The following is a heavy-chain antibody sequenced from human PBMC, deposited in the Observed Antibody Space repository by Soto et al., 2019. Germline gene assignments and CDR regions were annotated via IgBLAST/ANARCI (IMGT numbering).Heavy chain of an antibody. D-gene: IGHD3-22*01. CDR1: GYIFTTYG. Sequence: QVQLVQSGTEVKKPGASVKVSYKASGYIFTTYGISWVRQAPGQGLEWMGWISANNGNTYYAQKFQGRVTMNTDTPTRTIYMELRSLRSDDTAVYYCARDLQFYSDSSGYRDVFDIWGQGTKVTVSS. CDR2: ISANNGNT. J-gene: IGHJ3*02. CDR3: ARDLQFYSDSSGYRDVFDI. V-gene: IGHV1-18*01.